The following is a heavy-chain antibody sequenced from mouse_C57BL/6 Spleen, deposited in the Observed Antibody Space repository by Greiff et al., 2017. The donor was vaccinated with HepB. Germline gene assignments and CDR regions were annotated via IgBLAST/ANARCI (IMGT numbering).Heavy chain of an antibody. J-gene: IGHJ4*01. V-gene: IGHV1-82*01. Sequence: VQVVESGPELVKPGASVKISCKASGYAFSSSWMNWVKQRPGKGLEWIGRIYPGDGDTNYNGKFKGKATLTADKSSSTAYMQLSSLTSEDSAVYFCAREVRAPMDYWGQGTSVTVSS. CDR1: GYAFSSSW. CDR2: IYPGDGDT. CDR3: AREVRAPMDY.